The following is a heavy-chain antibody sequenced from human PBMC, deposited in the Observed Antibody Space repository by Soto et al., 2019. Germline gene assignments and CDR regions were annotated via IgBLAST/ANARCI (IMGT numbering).Heavy chain of an antibody. D-gene: IGHD1-1*01. CDR2: IYSGGST. J-gene: IGHJ4*02. CDR1: GLTVSNNY. CDR3: ARAFNWNGAYFDY. Sequence: EVELVESGGGLIQPGGSLRLSCAASGLTVSNNYMSWVRQAPGKGLDWVSIIYSGGSTYYADSVTGRFTISRDNSKNTLYLQMDRLRAEETAVYYCARAFNWNGAYFDYWGQGTLVTVSS. V-gene: IGHV3-53*01.